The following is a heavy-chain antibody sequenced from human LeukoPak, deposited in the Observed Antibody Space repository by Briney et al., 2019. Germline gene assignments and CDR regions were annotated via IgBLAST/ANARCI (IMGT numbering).Heavy chain of an antibody. D-gene: IGHD4-23*01. J-gene: IGHJ4*02. CDR3: ARGRNVRWYSYYFDY. CDR1: GYTFTSYY. Sequence: ASVKVSCKASGYTFTSYYMHWVRQAPGQGLEWIGIINPSGGSTSYAQKFQGRVTMTRDTSTSTVYMELSSLRSEDTAVYYCARGRNVRWYSYYFDYWGQGTLVTVSS. V-gene: IGHV1-46*01. CDR2: INPSGGST.